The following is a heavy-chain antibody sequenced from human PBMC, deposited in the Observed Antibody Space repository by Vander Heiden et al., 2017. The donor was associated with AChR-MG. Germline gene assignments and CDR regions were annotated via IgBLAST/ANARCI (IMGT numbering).Heavy chain of an antibody. Sequence: CAASGFTFSSYSMNWVRQAPGKGLEWVSSISSSSSYIDDADSVKGRFTISRDNAKNSLYLKMKSLRAEDTAVYYGARQLGTLPDYWFQGTLVTVSS. D-gene: IGHD3-16*01. CDR3: ARQLGTLPDY. J-gene: IGHJ4*02. V-gene: IGHV3-21*01. CDR2: ISSSSSYI. CDR1: GFTFSSYS.